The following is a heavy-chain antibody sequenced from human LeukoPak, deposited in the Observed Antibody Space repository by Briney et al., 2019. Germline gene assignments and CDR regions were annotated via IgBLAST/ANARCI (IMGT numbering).Heavy chain of an antibody. V-gene: IGHV3-33*01. D-gene: IGHD6-19*01. CDR1: GFTFSSYG. CDR3: ARGRRSSGWYAEYFQH. CDR2: IWYDGSNK. Sequence: GRSLRLSCAASGFTFSSYGMHWVRQAPPKGLDWVAGIWYDGSNKYYADSAKGRFTISRDNSKNTLYQQMNSLRAQDTGVLYCARGRRSSGWYAEYFQHWGQGTLVTVSS. J-gene: IGHJ1*01.